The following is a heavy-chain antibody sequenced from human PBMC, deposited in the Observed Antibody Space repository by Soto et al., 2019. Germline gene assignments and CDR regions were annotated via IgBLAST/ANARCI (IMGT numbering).Heavy chain of an antibody. CDR1: GFTFSSYA. Sequence: GGSLRLSCAASGFTFSSYAMSWVRQAPGKGLEWVAVIWYDGSNKYYADSVKGRFTISRDNSKNTLYLQMNSLRAEDTAVYYCARGDVDTAMVLDYWGQGTLVTVSS. V-gene: IGHV3-33*08. D-gene: IGHD5-18*01. J-gene: IGHJ4*02. CDR2: IWYDGSNK. CDR3: ARGDVDTAMVLDY.